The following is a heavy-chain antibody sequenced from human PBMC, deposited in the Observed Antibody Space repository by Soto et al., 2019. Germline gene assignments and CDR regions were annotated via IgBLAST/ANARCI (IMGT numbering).Heavy chain of an antibody. CDR2: IGSSGTTI. J-gene: IGHJ4*02. Sequence: GGSLRLSCAASGFTFNAYSVNWVRQAPGKGLEWVSYIGSSGTTIYYADSVKGRFTISRDNAKNSLYLQMNSLRAEDTAVYYCARHLSKSSTSCLGYWGQGTLVTVSS. V-gene: IGHV3-48*01. D-gene: IGHD2-2*01. CDR3: ARHLSKSSTSCLGY. CDR1: GFTFNAYS.